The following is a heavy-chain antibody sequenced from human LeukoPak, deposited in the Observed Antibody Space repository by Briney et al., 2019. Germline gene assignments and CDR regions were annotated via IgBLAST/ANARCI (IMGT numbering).Heavy chain of an antibody. CDR1: GYTFTNYY. Sequence: GASVKVTCKASGYTFTNYYMHWVRQAPGQGLEWMGIINPSGGSTSYAQKFQGRVTMTRDTSTSTVYMELSSLRSEDTAVYYCARDYCSSTSCANAQNWFDPWGQGTLVTVSS. J-gene: IGHJ5*02. CDR2: INPSGGST. CDR3: ARDYCSSTSCANAQNWFDP. V-gene: IGHV1-46*01. D-gene: IGHD2-2*01.